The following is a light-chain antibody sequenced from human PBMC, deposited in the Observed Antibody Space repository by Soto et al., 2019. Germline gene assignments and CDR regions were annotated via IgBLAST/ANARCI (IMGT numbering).Light chain of an antibody. CDR1: QSISSW. J-gene: IGKJ2*01. V-gene: IGKV1-5*03. Sequence: DIQMTQSPSTLSASVGDRVTITCRASQSISSWLAWYQQKPGKAPKLLIYKASSLESGVPSRFSGSGSGTEFTLTISSLQPDDFASYYCQQYNSFGQGTKLEIK. CDR2: KAS. CDR3: QQYNS.